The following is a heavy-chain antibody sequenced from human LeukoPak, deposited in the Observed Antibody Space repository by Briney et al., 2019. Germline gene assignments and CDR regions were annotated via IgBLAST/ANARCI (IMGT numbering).Heavy chain of an antibody. CDR3: ARSLPYGTTWYGRSDF. CDR1: GFPFNAYW. CDR2: IRQDGDTK. J-gene: IGHJ4*02. D-gene: IGHD6-13*01. V-gene: IGHV3-7*03. Sequence: PGGSLRLSCAAPGFPFNAYWMTWVRQAPGKGLEWVANIRQDGDTKYYVDSVKGRFTISGDNAMNSLYLQMNSLRAEDTAIYYCARSLPYGTTWYGRSDFWGQGTLVTVSS.